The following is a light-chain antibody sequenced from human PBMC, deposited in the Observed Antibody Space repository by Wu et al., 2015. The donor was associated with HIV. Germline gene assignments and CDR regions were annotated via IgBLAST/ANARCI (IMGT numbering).Light chain of an antibody. J-gene: IGKJ2*01. CDR2: GAS. V-gene: IGKV1-8*01. Sequence: AIRMTQFPSSLSASTGDKVTITCRASQDISDSLAWYQQKPGKAPKLLISGASTLQSGVPSRFSGSGSGTQFTLTIDCLQSEDVASYYCQHYYNYPRAFGQG. CDR1: QDISDS. CDR3: QHYYNYPRA.